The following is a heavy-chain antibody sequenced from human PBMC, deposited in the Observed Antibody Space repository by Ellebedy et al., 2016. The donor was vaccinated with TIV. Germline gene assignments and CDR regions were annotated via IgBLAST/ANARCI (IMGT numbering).Heavy chain of an antibody. V-gene: IGHV3-30*18. J-gene: IGHJ4*02. CDR1: GFTFSGYG. CDR3: AKSIASSAL. D-gene: IGHD6-13*01. CDR2: ISYDGTNK. Sequence: PGGSLRLSCAASGFTFSGYGMHWVRQAPGKGLEWVAVISYDGTNKYYADSVKGRFTISRDNSKNTLYLQMDSLRAEDTAVYYCAKSIASSALWGQGTLVTVSS.